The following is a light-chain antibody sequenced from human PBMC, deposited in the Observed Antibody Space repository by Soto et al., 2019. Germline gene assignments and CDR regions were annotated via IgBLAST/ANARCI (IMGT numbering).Light chain of an antibody. CDR3: QQYTTYSGT. J-gene: IGKJ3*01. CDR2: RAS. CDR1: QSFSTW. Sequence: DIQMTQSPSTLSASVGDRVTITCRASQSFSTWLAWYQQKPGTAPKLLIYRASNLESGVPSRFSGSGSGTEFTLTISSLQPDDFATYYCQQYTTYSGTFGPGTKVDIK. V-gene: IGKV1-5*03.